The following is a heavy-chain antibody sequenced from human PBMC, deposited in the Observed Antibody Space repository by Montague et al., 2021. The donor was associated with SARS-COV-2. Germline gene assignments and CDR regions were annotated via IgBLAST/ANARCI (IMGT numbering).Heavy chain of an antibody. D-gene: IGHD3-10*01. Sequence: SETLSLTCTVSGGSISSSSYYWGWIRQPPGKGLEWIGSIYYSGSTYYNPSLKSRVTISVDTSKNQFSLKLSSVTATDTAVYYCARHGYQDVLLWFGELSGWYFDLWGRGTLVTVSS. J-gene: IGHJ2*01. CDR3: ARHGYQDVLLWFGELSGWYFDL. CDR1: GGSISSSSYY. V-gene: IGHV4-39*01. CDR2: IYYSGST.